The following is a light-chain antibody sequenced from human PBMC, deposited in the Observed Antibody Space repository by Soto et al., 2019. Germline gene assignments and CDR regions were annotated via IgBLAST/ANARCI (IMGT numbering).Light chain of an antibody. Sequence: IQLTQSPSTLSASVGATVTVTCRASQSVSGWLAWYQQKPGEAPKLLIYDASALPRGVPARFSGSGSGTKFTLTIASLQPDDFATYYCQQYETFSGTFGPGTKVDIK. CDR2: DAS. J-gene: IGKJ1*01. CDR3: QQYETFSGT. CDR1: QSVSGW. V-gene: IGKV1-5*01.